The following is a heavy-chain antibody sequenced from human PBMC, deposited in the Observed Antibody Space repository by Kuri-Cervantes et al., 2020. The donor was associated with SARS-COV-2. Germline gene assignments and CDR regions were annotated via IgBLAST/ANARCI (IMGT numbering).Heavy chain of an antibody. CDR1: GFTFDDYA. CDR2: ISWNSGSI. CDR3: AKDGVAVAGIDGAFDI. V-gene: IGHV3-9*01. Sequence: SLKISCAASGFTFDDYAMHWVRQAPGKGLEWVSGISWNSGSIGYADSVKGRFTISRDNAKNSLYLQMNSLRAEDTALYYCAKDGVAVAGIDGAFDIWGQGTMVTVSS. J-gene: IGHJ3*02. D-gene: IGHD6-19*01.